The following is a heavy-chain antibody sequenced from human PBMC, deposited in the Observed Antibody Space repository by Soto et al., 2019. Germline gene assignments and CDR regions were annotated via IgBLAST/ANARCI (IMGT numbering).Heavy chain of an antibody. CDR3: ARGPGQGLRLNYLDY. V-gene: IGHV3-7*01. CDR2: IKQDGSEK. CDR1: GFTFSSYW. D-gene: IGHD5-12*01. Sequence: PGGSLRLSCAASGFTFSSYWMNWVRQAPGKGLEWVANIKQDGSEKYYVDSVKGRFTISRDNAKDSLYLQVNSLRADDTAVYYCARGPGQGLRLNYLDYWGQGTLVTVSS. J-gene: IGHJ4*02.